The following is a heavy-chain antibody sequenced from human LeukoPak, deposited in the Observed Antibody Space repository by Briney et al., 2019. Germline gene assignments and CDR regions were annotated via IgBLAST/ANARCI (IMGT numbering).Heavy chain of an antibody. V-gene: IGHV4-34*01. CDR3: ARGRIAAAGTSRYFQH. Sequence: SETLSLTCAVSRGSFSGLDWNKIRQPPGKGLVWIRQINHEGSTNNNPSLKSRVTISVDTSKNQFSLKLSSVTAADTAVYYCARGRIAAAGTSRYFQHWGQGTLVTVSS. CDR1: RGSFSGLD. J-gene: IGHJ1*01. CDR2: INHEGST. D-gene: IGHD6-13*01.